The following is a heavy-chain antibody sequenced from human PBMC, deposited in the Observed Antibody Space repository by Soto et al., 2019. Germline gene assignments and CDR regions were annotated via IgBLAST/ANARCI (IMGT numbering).Heavy chain of an antibody. Sequence: GGSLRLSCAASGFTVSSTYMSWVRQAPGKGLEWVSVIYSGGSTYYADSVKGRFTISRDNSKNTLYLQMNSLRAEDTAVYYCARDLGITIFGVKQPPDYWGQGTLVTVSS. D-gene: IGHD3-3*01. CDR1: GFTVSSTY. CDR2: IYSGGST. J-gene: IGHJ4*02. CDR3: ARDLGITIFGVKQPPDY. V-gene: IGHV3-66*01.